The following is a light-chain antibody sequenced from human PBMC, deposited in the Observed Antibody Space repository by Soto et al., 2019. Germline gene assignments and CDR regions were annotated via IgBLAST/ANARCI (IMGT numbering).Light chain of an antibody. CDR3: QQYNNWPPHT. CDR1: QSVSSS. V-gene: IGKV3-15*01. J-gene: IGKJ2*01. Sequence: EIVMTQSPATLSVSPGERATLSCRASQSVSSSLAWYQQKPGQAPRLLIYGASTRATGIPARFSDSGSGTEFTLTISSLQSEDFAVYYCQQYNNWPPHTFGQGTKLEIK. CDR2: GAS.